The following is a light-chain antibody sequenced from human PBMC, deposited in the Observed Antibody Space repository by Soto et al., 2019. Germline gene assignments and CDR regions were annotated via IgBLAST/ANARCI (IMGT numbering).Light chain of an antibody. V-gene: IGKV3D-15*01. J-gene: IGKJ5*01. CDR3: QQYNNWPIT. CDR1: HSVSSN. CDR2: DAS. Sequence: EIVMTQFPATLSVSPGERATLSCRASHSVSSNLAWYQQKPGQAPRLLIYDASTRATGTPARFSGSGSGTKFTLSISSLQSEDFAVYYCQQYNNWPITFGQGTRLE.